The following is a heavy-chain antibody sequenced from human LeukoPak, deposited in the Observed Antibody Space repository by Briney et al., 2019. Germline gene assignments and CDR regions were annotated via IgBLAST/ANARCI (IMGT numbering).Heavy chain of an antibody. J-gene: IGHJ6*03. Sequence: PGGSLRLSCAASGFTFSSYGMHWVRQAPGKGLEWVAVISYDGSNKYYADSVKGRFTISRDNSKNTLYLQMNSLRAEDTAVYYCARDQVVRVPYYYYYMDVWGKGTTVTISS. V-gene: IGHV3-30*03. CDR1: GFTFSSYG. CDR3: ARDQVVRVPYYYYYMDV. D-gene: IGHD3-10*01. CDR2: ISYDGSNK.